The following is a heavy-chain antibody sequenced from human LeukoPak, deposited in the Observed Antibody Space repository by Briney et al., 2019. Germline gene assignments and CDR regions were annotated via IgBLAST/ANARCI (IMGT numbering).Heavy chain of an antibody. CDR2: ISHSGST. CDR3: ARGHNVWGSYRYIAPWFDP. CDR1: GGSFSGYY. D-gene: IGHD3-16*02. Sequence: SETLSLTCAVYGGSFSGYYWSWIRQPPGKGLEWIGEISHSGSTNYNPSLKSRVTISVDTSKNQFSLKLSSVTAADTAVYYCARGHNVWGSYRYIAPWFDPWGQGTLVTVSS. J-gene: IGHJ5*02. V-gene: IGHV4-34*01.